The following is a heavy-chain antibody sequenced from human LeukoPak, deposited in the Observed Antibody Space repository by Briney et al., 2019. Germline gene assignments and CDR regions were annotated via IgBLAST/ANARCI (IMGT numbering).Heavy chain of an antibody. V-gene: IGHV1-8*01. CDR2: MNPNSGNT. CDR1: GYTYTSYD. CDR3: ARASGRGARVRGVIIKYYFDY. J-gene: IGHJ4*02. D-gene: IGHD3-10*01. Sequence: ASVKVSCKASGYTYTSYDINWVRQANGQGLEWMGWMNPNSGNTGYAQKFQGRVTMTRNTSISTAYMELSSLRSEDTAVYYCARASGRGARVRGVIIKYYFDYWGQGTLVTVYS.